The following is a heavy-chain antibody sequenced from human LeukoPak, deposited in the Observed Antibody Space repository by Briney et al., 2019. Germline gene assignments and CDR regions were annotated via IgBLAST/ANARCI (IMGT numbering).Heavy chain of an antibody. CDR3: AKAIAAPVWYFDL. Sequence: GGSLRLSCAASRFTFSSYAVSWVRQAPGKGLEWVSTISGRGDSTYYADSVKGRFTISRDNSRNTLYLQMNTLRAEDTAVYYCAKAIAAPVWYFDLWGRGTLVTVSS. J-gene: IGHJ2*01. CDR2: ISGRGDST. V-gene: IGHV3-23*01. CDR1: RFTFSSYA. D-gene: IGHD6-13*01.